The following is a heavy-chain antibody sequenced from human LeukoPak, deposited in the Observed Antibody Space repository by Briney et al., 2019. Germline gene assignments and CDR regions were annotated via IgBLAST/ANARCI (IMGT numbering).Heavy chain of an antibody. V-gene: IGHV1-2*04. D-gene: IGHD2-2*01. CDR2: INPNSGGT. Sequence: ASVKVSCKASGYTFTGYYMHWVRQAPGQGLEWMGWINPNSGGTNYAQKFQGWVTMTRDTSISTAYMELSRLRSDDTAVYYCARDGMGVKGYCSSTSCPPRLYGMDVWGQGITVTVSS. J-gene: IGHJ6*02. CDR3: ARDGMGVKGYCSSTSCPPRLYGMDV. CDR1: GYTFTGYY.